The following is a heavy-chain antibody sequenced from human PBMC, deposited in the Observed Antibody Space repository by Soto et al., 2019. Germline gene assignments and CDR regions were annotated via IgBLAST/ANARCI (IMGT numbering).Heavy chain of an antibody. CDR3: AHKGGGDRILDY. CDR1: GFSLSTSGVG. V-gene: IGHV2-5*02. Sequence: QITLKESGPTLVKPTQTLTLTCTFSGFSLSTSGVGVGWIRQPPGKALEWLALIYWDDAKEYSPSLKSRLTITKEPSKNQVVLIMTNMDPVDTAKYYCAHKGGGDRILDYWGQGTLVTVSS. J-gene: IGHJ4*02. D-gene: IGHD3-16*01. CDR2: IYWDDAK.